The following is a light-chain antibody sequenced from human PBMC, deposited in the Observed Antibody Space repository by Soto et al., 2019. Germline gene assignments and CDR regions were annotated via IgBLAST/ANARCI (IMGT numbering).Light chain of an antibody. CDR1: QSVLYSSNNKNY. J-gene: IGKJ2*01. V-gene: IGKV4-1*01. Sequence: DIVMTQSPDSLAVYLGERATINCKSSQSVLYSSNNKNYLAWYQQKPGQPPKLLIYWSSTRESGVPDRFSGSASGTDFALTISSLQAKDVAVYYCQQYYSTPYTFGQGTKLEIK. CDR2: WSS. CDR3: QQYYSTPYT.